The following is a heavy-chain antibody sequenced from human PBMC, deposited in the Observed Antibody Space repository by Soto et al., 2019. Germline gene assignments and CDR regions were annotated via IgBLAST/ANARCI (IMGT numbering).Heavy chain of an antibody. CDR2: ISYDGSNS. CDR1: GFSFRSHG. J-gene: IGHJ4*02. Sequence: QVRLVESGGGVVQPGKSLRLSCAASGFSFRSHGMHWVRQAPGKGLEWVAVISYDGSNSYYADSVKGRFTISRDNSNDPLYLQMSSLGPEDTVVYFCAKDHRNGGSRFDYGGQGALVTVSS. V-gene: IGHV3-30*18. D-gene: IGHD2-15*01. CDR3: AKDHRNGGSRFDY.